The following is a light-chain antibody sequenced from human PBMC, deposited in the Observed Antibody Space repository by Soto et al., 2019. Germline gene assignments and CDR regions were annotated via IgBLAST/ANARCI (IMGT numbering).Light chain of an antibody. J-gene: IGKJ1*01. CDR1: QSISSY. V-gene: IGKV1-39*01. Sequence: DIQLTQSPPSLSPYLIDIVTITCRASQSISSYLNRYQQRPGNDPKLLIYAASSLQSGVPSRFSGSGSGTDFTLTISSLKPQDFATDYGQQSHSPLWTFGQGTKVDIK. CDR2: AAS. CDR3: QQSHSPLWT.